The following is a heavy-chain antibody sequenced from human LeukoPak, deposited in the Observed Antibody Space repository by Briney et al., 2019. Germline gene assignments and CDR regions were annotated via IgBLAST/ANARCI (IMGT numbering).Heavy chain of an antibody. V-gene: IGHV3-7*01. CDR2: IKQDGSEK. J-gene: IGHJ3*02. Sequence: PGGSLRLSCAASGFTFSSSWMSCVRQAPGKGLEWVANIKQDGSEKYYVDSVKGRFTISRDNAKNSLYLQMNSLRAEDTAVYYCARDGSFPIIVAVAGPSAFDIWGQGTMVTVSS. D-gene: IGHD6-19*01. CDR3: ARDGSFPIIVAVAGPSAFDI. CDR1: GFTFSSSW.